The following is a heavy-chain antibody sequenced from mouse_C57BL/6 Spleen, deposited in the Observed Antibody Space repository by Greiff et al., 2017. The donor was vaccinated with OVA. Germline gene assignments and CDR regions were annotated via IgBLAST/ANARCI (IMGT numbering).Heavy chain of an antibody. V-gene: IGHV10-1*01. CDR3: VRHRHPEAMDY. CDR2: IRSKSNNYAT. J-gene: IGHJ4*01. CDR1: GFSFNTYA. Sequence: EVQGVESGGGLVQPKGSLKLSCAASGFSFNTYAMNWVRQAPGKGLEWVARIRSKSNNYATYYAVSVKDSFTISRADSDRMLYLLMNNVKTEDTAMYYGVRHRHPEAMDYWGQGTTVTVAS.